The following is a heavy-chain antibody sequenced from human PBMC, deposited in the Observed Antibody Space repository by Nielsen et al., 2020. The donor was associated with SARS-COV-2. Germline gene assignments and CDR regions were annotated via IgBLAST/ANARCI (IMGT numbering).Heavy chain of an antibody. CDR3: ARDSYSYGYDY. CDR2: ISSSSSYI. D-gene: IGHD5-18*01. CDR1: GFTFSSYS. J-gene: IGHJ4*02. Sequence: GESLKISCAASGFTFSSYSMNWVRQAPGKGLEWVSSISSSSSYIYYADSVKGRFNISRDNAKNSLYLQMNSLRAEDTAVYYCARDSYSYGYDYWGQGTLVTVSS. V-gene: IGHV3-21*01.